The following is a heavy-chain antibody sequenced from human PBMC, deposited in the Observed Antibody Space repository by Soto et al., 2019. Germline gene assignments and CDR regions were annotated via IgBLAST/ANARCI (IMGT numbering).Heavy chain of an antibody. CDR2: VIAYNYDT. Sequence: ASVKVSCKTSGYIFTSYGVAWVRQAPGQGLEWMGWVIAYNYDTTYAQKFPGRVTMTTDTSTRTAYMELTSLTSDDPAVYFCARVGSVAAGRPFDYWGQGTVVTVSS. V-gene: IGHV1-18*01. CDR3: ARVGSVAAGRPFDY. CDR1: GYIFTSYG. D-gene: IGHD2-15*01. J-gene: IGHJ4*02.